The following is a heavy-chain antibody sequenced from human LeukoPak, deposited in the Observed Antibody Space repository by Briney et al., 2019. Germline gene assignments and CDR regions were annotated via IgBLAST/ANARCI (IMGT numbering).Heavy chain of an antibody. D-gene: IGHD3-10*01. Sequence: GGSLRLSCAASGFTFSNYGMHWVRQSPGKGLEWVAVIWSDGSNRYNADSVKGRFTSSRDNYKNTLFLQMNSLRAEDTAVYFCAREHYYGSGSYSYFDYWGQGTLVTVSS. CDR1: GFTFSNYG. J-gene: IGHJ4*02. V-gene: IGHV3-33*01. CDR3: AREHYYGSGSYSYFDY. CDR2: IWSDGSNR.